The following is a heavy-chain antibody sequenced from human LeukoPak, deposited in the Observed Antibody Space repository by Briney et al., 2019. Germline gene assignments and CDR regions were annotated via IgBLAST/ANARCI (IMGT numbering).Heavy chain of an antibody. V-gene: IGHV4-30-4*01. CDR3: ARVGMATMNFDY. CDR2: IYYSGST. J-gene: IGHJ4*02. Sequence: LSQTLSLTCTVSGGSISSGDYYWSWIRQPPGKGLEWIGYIYYSGSTYYNPSLKSRVTISVDTSKNQFSLKLSSVTAADTAVYYCARVGMATMNFDYWGQGTLVTVSS. D-gene: IGHD5-24*01. CDR1: GGSISSGDYY.